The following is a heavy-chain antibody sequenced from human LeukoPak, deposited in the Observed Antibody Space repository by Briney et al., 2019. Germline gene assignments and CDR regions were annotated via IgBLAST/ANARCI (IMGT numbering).Heavy chain of an antibody. CDR3: ARRDCSSTSCYLDY. CDR2: IYYSGST. CDR1: GGSISSSSYY. J-gene: IGHJ4*02. V-gene: IGHV4-39*01. D-gene: IGHD2-2*01. Sequence: SETLSLTCTVSGGSISSSSYYWGWIRQPPGNGLEGIGSIYYSGSTYYNPSLKNRRTISVNTPKNPIPLKLTSVLATHTAVYYCARRDCSSTSCYLDYWGEGTLVTVSS.